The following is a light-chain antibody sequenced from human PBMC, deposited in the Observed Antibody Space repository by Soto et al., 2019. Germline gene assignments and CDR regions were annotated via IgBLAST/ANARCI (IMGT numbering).Light chain of an antibody. V-gene: IGLV2-14*01. Sequence: QSALTQPASVSGSPGQSITISCTGTNSDIGVYNYVSWYQQHPGKAPILLIYEVTHRPSGISSRFSGSKSGNTASLTISGLQTDDEASYFCSSYAGSNNFGFGGGTKLTVL. CDR2: EVT. CDR1: NSDIGVYNY. CDR3: SSYAGSNNFG. J-gene: IGLJ2*01.